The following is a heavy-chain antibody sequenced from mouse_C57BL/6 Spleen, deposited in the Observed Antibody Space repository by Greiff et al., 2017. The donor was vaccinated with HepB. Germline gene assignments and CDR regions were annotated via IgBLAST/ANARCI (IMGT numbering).Heavy chain of an antibody. D-gene: IGHD4-1*01. CDR3: ARGGTGTDY. CDR2: ISYDGSN. V-gene: IGHV3-6*01. J-gene: IGHJ2*01. Sequence: ESGPGLVKPSQSLSLTCSVTGYSITSGYYWNWIRQFPGNKLERMGYISYDGSNNYNPSLKNRISITRDTSKNQFFLKLNSVTTEDTATYYCARGGTGTDYWGQGTTLTVSS. CDR1: GYSITSGYY.